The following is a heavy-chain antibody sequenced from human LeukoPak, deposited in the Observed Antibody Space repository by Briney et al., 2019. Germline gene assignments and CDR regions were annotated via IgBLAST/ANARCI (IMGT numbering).Heavy chain of an antibody. Sequence: GGSLRLSCAVSGFTVSTNYMSWVRQAPGKGLEWVSVIYSDGTTYYADSVKGRFTISRDNAKNSLYLQMNSLRAEDTAVYYCARDRDGYYDSSGYNDYWGQGTLVTVSS. CDR2: IYSDGTT. V-gene: IGHV3-53*01. J-gene: IGHJ4*02. CDR3: ARDRDGYYDSSGYNDY. CDR1: GFTVSTNY. D-gene: IGHD3-22*01.